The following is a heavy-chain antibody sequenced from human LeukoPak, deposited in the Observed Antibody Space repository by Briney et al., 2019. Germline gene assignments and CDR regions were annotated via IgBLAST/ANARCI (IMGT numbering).Heavy chain of an antibody. CDR2: IYSGGST. V-gene: IGHV3-66*01. CDR1: GFTLSSNY. D-gene: IGHD1-26*01. J-gene: IGHJ4*02. Sequence: GGSLRLSCAASGFTLSSNYMSWVRQAPGKGLEGVSVIYSGGSTYYADSVKGRFTISGDNSKNTLYLQMNSLRAEDTAVYYCARDSPTKGATELWGQGTLVTVSS. CDR3: ARDSPTKGATEL.